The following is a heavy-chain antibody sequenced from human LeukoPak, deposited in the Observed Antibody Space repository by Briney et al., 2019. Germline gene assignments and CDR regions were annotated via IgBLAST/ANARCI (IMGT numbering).Heavy chain of an antibody. Sequence: TGVSLRLSCAASGFTVRSYSMNWVRQAPGKGLEWVSYTSSSSSAIYYADSVKGRFTISRDNAKNSLYLQMNSLRAEDTAVYYCGSTGDYYGSGSYYKDYYYGMDVWGQGTTVTVSS. CDR2: TSSSSSAI. D-gene: IGHD3-10*01. J-gene: IGHJ6*02. CDR3: GSTGDYYGSGSYYKDYYYGMDV. CDR1: GFTVRSYS. V-gene: IGHV3-48*01.